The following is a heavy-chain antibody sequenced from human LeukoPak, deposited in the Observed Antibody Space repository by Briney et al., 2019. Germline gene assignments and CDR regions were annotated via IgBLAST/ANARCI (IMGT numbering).Heavy chain of an antibody. Sequence: SETLSLTCTVSGGSISSGGYYWSWIRQPPGKGLEWIGYIYYSGSTNYNPSLKSRVTISVDTSKNQFSLKLSSVTAADTAVYYCARALYGSGSYWFDYWGQGTLVTVSS. CDR3: ARALYGSGSYWFDY. J-gene: IGHJ4*02. CDR2: IYYSGST. CDR1: GGSISSGGYY. D-gene: IGHD3-10*01. V-gene: IGHV4-61*08.